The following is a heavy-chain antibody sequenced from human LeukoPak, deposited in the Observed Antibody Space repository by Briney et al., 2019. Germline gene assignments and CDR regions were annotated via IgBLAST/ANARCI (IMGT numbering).Heavy chain of an antibody. CDR2: ISGSGGST. CDR3: SKELPVRTPGAFDI. Sequence: GGPLRLSCAASGFTFSSYALSWVRQAPGKGLEWVSSISGSGGSTYYADSVKGRFTISRDNSKNTLYLEMNSLSTEDTAVYHCSKELPVRTPGAFDIWGQGTLVTVSS. D-gene: IGHD2-15*01. V-gene: IGHV3-23*01. J-gene: IGHJ3*02. CDR1: GFTFSSYA.